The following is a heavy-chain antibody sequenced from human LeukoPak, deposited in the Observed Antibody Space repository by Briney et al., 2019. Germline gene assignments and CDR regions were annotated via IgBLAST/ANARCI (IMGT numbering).Heavy chain of an antibody. V-gene: IGHV4-39*01. Sequence: LETLSLTCTVSGGSISSSSYYWGWIRQPPGKGLEWIGSIYYSGSTYYNPSLKSRVTISVDTSKNQFSLKLSSVTAADTAVYYCARGGILVISGVNWFDPWGQGTLVTVSS. J-gene: IGHJ5*02. CDR3: ARGGILVISGVNWFDP. CDR1: GGSISSSSYY. CDR2: IYYSGST. D-gene: IGHD3-9*01.